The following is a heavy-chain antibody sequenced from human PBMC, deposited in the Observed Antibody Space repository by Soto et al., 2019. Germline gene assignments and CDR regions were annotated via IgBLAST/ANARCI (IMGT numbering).Heavy chain of an antibody. V-gene: IGHV3-30*03. D-gene: IGHD6-19*01. CDR2: ISYDGST. CDR3: ARDGAVAGGYYYYMDV. J-gene: IGHJ6*03. Sequence: GGSLRLPSGASGLNFRSYGMSWVSQAKGKGLEWMAIISYDGSTYYADSVKGRFTISRDNSKNTLYLQMNSLRAEDTAVYYCARDGAVAGGYYYYMDVWGKGTTVTVSS. CDR1: GLNFRSYG.